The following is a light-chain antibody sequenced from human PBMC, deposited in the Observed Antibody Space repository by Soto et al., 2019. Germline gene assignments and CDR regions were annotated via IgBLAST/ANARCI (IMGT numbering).Light chain of an antibody. J-gene: IGKJ5*01. V-gene: IGKV1-39*01. Sequence: IQLTQSPSSLSASVGDRVTITFRASQSISSYLNGYQQKPGKAPKLLIYAASSLQSGVPSRFSGSGSGTDFTLTISSLQPEDFATYYCQQSYSTPITFGQGTRLEIK. CDR3: QQSYSTPIT. CDR2: AAS. CDR1: QSISSY.